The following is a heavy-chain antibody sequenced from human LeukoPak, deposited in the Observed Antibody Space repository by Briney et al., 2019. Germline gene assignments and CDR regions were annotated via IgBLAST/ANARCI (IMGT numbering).Heavy chain of an antibody. CDR2: IYYSGST. CDR1: GGSISSYY. CDR3: ARVRPTIGYYYDSSGYLEQYYFDY. Sequence: SETLSLTCTVSGGSISSYYWSWIRQPPGKGLEWIGDIYYSGSTNYNPSLKSRVTISVDTSKNQFSLKLSSVTAADTAVYYCARVRPTIGYYYDSSGYLEQYYFDYWGQGTLVTVSS. V-gene: IGHV4-59*01. D-gene: IGHD3-22*01. J-gene: IGHJ4*02.